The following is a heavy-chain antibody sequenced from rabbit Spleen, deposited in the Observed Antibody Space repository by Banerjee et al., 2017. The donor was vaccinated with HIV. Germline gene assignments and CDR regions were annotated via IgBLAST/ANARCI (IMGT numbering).Heavy chain of an antibody. D-gene: IGHD4-1*01. CDR1: GFSLSRSYW. CDR2: IDGGSKGNT. CDR3: ARDGSGWGANFNL. V-gene: IGHV1S45*01. Sequence: QEQLEESGGDLVKPEGSLTLTCTASGFSLSRSYWICWVRQAPGKGLEWIACIDGGSKGNTYYASWAKGRFTVSKTSSTTVTLQMTSLTAADMATYFCARDGSGWGANFNLWGPGTLVTVS. J-gene: IGHJ4*01.